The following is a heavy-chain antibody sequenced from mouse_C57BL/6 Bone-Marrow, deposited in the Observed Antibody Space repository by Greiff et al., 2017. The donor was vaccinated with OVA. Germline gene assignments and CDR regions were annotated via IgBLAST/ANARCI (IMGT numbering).Heavy chain of an antibody. CDR3: ASHYGSSYWWYFDV. Sequence: EVKLVESGGGLVKPGGSLKLSCAASGFTFSDYGLHWVRQAPAKGLEWVAYISSGSSTIYYADPVKGRFSISRDTAKNTLFLQMTSLRSEDTAMYDCASHYGSSYWWYFDVWGTGTTVTVSA. CDR2: ISSGSSTI. CDR1: GFTFSDYG. V-gene: IGHV5-17*01. D-gene: IGHD1-1*01. J-gene: IGHJ1*03.